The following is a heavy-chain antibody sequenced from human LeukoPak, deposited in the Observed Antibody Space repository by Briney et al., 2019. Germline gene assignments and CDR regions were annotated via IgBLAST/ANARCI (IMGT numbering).Heavy chain of an antibody. V-gene: IGHV4-61*01. J-gene: IGHJ4*02. CDR1: GYSISSGYY. D-gene: IGHD2-2*01. CDR2: IFYSGTT. Sequence: PSETLSLTCTVSGYSISSGYYWGWIRPPPGKGLEWIGSIFYSGTTNYNPSLKGRVTMSVDRSKSQFSLKLSSVTAADTAVYYCARSTGWYAFTWGQGVMVTVSS. CDR3: ARSTGWYAFT.